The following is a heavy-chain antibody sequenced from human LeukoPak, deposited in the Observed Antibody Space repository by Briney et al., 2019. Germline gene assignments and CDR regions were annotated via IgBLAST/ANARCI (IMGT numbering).Heavy chain of an antibody. Sequence: SQTLSLTCAISGDSVSSNSAAWNWIRQSPSRGLEWLGRTYYRSKWYYDYAVSVKSRITIAPDTSKNQFSLQLNSVTPEDTAVDDCARFYYDTSGHGAFDIWGQGTMVTVSS. CDR1: GDSVSSNSAA. J-gene: IGHJ3*02. CDR3: ARFYYDTSGHGAFDI. D-gene: IGHD3-22*01. CDR2: TYYRSKWYY. V-gene: IGHV6-1*01.